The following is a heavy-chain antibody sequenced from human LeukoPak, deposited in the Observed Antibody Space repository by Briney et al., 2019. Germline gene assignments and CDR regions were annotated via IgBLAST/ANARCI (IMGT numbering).Heavy chain of an antibody. V-gene: IGHV3-53*01. CDR1: GSTVSSNY. CDR3: VREIGHSGSYE. Sequence: GGSLRLSCAASGSTVSSNYMTWVRQAPGKGLEWVAVIYSGDQTYYVDSVKGRFTISRDNFKNTLYLQMNSLRAEDAAVYYCVREIGHSGSYEWGQGTLVTVSS. D-gene: IGHD1-26*01. J-gene: IGHJ4*02. CDR2: IYSGDQT.